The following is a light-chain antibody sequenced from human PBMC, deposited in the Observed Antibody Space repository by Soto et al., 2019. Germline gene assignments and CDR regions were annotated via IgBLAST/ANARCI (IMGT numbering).Light chain of an antibody. CDR3: LLSYSDARPDVV. J-gene: IGLJ2*01. Sequence: QAVVTQEPSLTVSPGGTVTLTCGSSTVAVTSGQYPYWIQQKPGQAPRTLIYDTSNKHSWTPARFSGSLLGGKAALTLSGAQPEDEAEYYCLLSYSDARPDVVFGGGTKLTVL. CDR2: DTS. V-gene: IGLV7-46*01. CDR1: TVAVTSGQY.